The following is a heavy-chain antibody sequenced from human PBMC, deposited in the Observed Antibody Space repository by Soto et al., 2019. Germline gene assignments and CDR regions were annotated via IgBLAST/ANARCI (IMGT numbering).Heavy chain of an antibody. CDR2: VSHDGRNT. CDR1: GFTFSDYA. V-gene: IGHV3-30*03. D-gene: IGHD6-19*01. J-gene: IGHJ4*02. CDR3: AMGGRQWLVTSDFNY. Sequence: VQLVESGGGVVQPGRSLRLSCAASGFTFSDYAMHWVRQAPGKGLEWVAVVSHDGRNTHYADSVKGRFTISRDSSKNTVSLEMTSLRAEDTAGYYCAMGGRQWLVTSDFNYWGQGALVTVSS.